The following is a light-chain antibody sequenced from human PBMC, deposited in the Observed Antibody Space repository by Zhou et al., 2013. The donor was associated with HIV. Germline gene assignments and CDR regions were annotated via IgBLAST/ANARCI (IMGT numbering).Light chain of an antibody. CDR3: QQYSNWWS. Sequence: EIVMTQSPATLSVSPGDRATLSCRASQSVTSNLAWYQQKPGQAPRLLIYGASTRATGIPARFSGSGSGTEFTLTISSMQSEDFAVYYCQQYSNWWSFGQGTKGGHQT. CDR1: QSVTSN. CDR2: GAS. J-gene: IGKJ1*01. V-gene: IGKV3-15*01.